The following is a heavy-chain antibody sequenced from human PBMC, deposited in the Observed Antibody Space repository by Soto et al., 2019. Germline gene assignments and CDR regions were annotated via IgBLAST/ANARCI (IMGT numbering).Heavy chain of an antibody. CDR1: GFTFSSYA. Sequence: GGSLRLSCAASGFTFSSYAMHWVRQAPGKGLEWVAVISYDGSNKYYADSVKGRFTISRDNSKNTLYLQMNSLRAEDTAVYYCARDRSRDYSNMDYWGQGTLVTVSS. J-gene: IGHJ4*02. CDR3: ARDRSRDYSNMDY. V-gene: IGHV3-30-3*01. D-gene: IGHD4-4*01. CDR2: ISYDGSNK.